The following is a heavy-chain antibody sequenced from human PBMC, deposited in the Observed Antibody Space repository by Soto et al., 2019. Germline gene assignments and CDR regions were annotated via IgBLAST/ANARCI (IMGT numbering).Heavy chain of an antibody. V-gene: IGHV1-69*01. J-gene: IGHJ6*02. Sequence: QVQLVQSGAEVKKPGSSVKVSCKASGGTFSSYAISWVRQAPGQGLEWMGGIIPIFGTANYAQKFQGRVTITADESTSTAYMELSSLRSEDTDVYYCARDLISTSWGVDYYYYGMDVWGQGTTVTVSS. D-gene: IGHD2-2*01. CDR3: ARDLISTSWGVDYYYYGMDV. CDR1: GGTFSSYA. CDR2: IIPIFGTA.